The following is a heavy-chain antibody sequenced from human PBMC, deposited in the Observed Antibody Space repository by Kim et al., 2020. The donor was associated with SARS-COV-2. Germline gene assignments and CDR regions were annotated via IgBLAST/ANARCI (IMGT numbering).Heavy chain of an antibody. J-gene: IGHJ4*02. CDR3: ARELGYSSGWYDY. Sequence: SVKVSCKASGGTFSSYAISWVRQAPGQGLEWMGGIIPIFGTANYAQKFQGRVTITADESTSTAYMELSSLRSEDTAVYYCARELGYSSGWYDYWGQGTLVTVSS. CDR1: GGTFSSYA. D-gene: IGHD6-19*01. CDR2: IIPIFGTA. V-gene: IGHV1-69*13.